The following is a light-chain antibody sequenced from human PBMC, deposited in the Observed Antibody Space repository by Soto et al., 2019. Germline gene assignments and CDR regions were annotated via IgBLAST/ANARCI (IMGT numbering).Light chain of an antibody. CDR1: SSNVGSYKL. CDR2: EVN. V-gene: IGLV2-14*02. J-gene: IGLJ1*01. CDR3: CSYTSSSTLYV. Sequence: QSALTQPASVSGSPGQSXTISCTGTSSNVGSYKLVSWYHQHXGKAPKLMIFEVNKRPSGVSNRFSGSKSGNTASLTISGLQAEDEADYYCCSYTSSSTLYVFGTGTKVTVL.